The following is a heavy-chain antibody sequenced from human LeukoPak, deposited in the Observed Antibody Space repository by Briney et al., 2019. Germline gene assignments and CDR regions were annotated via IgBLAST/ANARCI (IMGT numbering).Heavy chain of an antibody. Sequence: SETQSLTCAVYGGSFSGFYWSWIRQPPGKGLEWIGEINHSGSTNYNPSLKSRVTISVDTSKNQFSLKLSSVTAADTAVYYCASLRVGSSFGYQYYIDVWGKGTTVTVSS. CDR1: GGSFSGFY. CDR2: INHSGST. CDR3: ASLRVGSSFGYQYYIDV. D-gene: IGHD6-13*01. V-gene: IGHV4-34*01. J-gene: IGHJ6*03.